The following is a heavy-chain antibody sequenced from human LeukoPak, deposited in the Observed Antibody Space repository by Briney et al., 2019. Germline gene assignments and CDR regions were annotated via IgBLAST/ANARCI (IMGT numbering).Heavy chain of an antibody. CDR3: AREPEYDFWSGYYKNGYFDY. Sequence: GGSLRLSCAASGFTFSSYWMSWVRQAPGKGLEWVANIKQDGSEKYYVDSVEGRFTISRDNAKNSLYLQMYSLRAEDTAVYYCAREPEYDFWSGYYKNGYFDYWGQGTLVTVSS. CDR1: GFTFSSYW. CDR2: IKQDGSEK. D-gene: IGHD3-3*01. J-gene: IGHJ4*02. V-gene: IGHV3-7*03.